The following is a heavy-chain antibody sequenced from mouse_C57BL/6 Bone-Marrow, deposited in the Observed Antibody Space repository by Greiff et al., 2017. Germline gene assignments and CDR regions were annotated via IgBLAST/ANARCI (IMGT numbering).Heavy chain of an antibody. D-gene: IGHD2-1*01. CDR2: INSVGSAI. J-gene: IGHJ1*03. CDR3: MRYGNYWYFDV. CDR1: GFTFSGFW. Sequence: EVKLVETGGGLVQPGGSRGLSCEGSGFTFSGFWMSWVRQTPGKTLEWIGDINSVGSAINYEPSIKDRFTIFRDNDKSTLYLQMSNVRSEDTATYFCMRYGNYWYFDVWGTGTTVTVSS. V-gene: IGHV11-2*01.